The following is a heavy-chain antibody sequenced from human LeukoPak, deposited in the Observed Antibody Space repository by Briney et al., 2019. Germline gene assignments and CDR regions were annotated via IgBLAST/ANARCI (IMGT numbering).Heavy chain of an antibody. D-gene: IGHD7-27*01. J-gene: IGHJ4*02. CDR2: IKTDGGEK. V-gene: IGHV3-7*01. Sequence: PGGSLRLSCVASGFSFNNYWMSWFRQAPGKGLEWVGNIKTDGGEKYYVDSVRGRFTISRDNAKNSLYLQMNSLRAEDTAVYYCARDYVWGSPESDYWGQETLVTVSS. CDR1: GFSFNNYW. CDR3: ARDYVWGSPESDY.